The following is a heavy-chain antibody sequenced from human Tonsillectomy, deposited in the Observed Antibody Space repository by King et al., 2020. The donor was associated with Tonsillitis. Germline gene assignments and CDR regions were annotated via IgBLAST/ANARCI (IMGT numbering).Heavy chain of an antibody. CDR1: GGSMNSGGYS. CDR3: TRDLMALGAFDI. V-gene: IGHV4-30-4*07. J-gene: IGHJ3*02. CDR2: IYYSGST. D-gene: IGHD5-24*01. Sequence: QLQESGPGLVKPSQTLSLTCAVSGGSMNSGGYSWSWIRQPPGKGLEWIGYIYYSGSTYYKTSLKSRVTISVDTSKNQFSLKLSSVTAADTAVYYCTRDLMALGAFDIWGQGTMVTFSS.